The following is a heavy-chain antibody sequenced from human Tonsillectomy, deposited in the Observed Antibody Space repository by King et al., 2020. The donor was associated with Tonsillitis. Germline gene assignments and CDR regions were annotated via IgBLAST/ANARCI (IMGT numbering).Heavy chain of an antibody. CDR3: VKDRTGAWAFDV. V-gene: IGHV3-64D*06. Sequence: VQLVESGGGLVQPGGSLRLSFSASGFTFSTSGFYWFRQAPGKGLDYVSSINDYGSRSHFADSVRGRFTIARDNSKNTVYLQMNSLRDADTAVYSCVKDRTGAWAFDVWGQGTMVRVSS. J-gene: IGHJ3*01. CDR1: GFTFSTSG. CDR2: INDYGSRS. D-gene: IGHD1-1*01.